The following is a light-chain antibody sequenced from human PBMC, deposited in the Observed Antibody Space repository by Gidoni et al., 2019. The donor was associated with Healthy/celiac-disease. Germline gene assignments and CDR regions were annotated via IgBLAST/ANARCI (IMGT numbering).Light chain of an antibody. CDR3: QQYDYSPPFT. Sequence: DIQMTQSPSSLSASVVDRVTITCPASQDISNYLNWYQQKHGKDPKLLIYDASTLETGVPSRFSGSGSWTAFTFTISSLQPEDIVTYYCQQYDYSPPFTFGQGTRLEIK. V-gene: IGKV1-33*01. J-gene: IGKJ5*01. CDR2: DAS. CDR1: QDISNY.